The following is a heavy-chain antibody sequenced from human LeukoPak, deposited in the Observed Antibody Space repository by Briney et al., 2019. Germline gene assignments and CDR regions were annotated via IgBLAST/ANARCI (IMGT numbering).Heavy chain of an antibody. J-gene: IGHJ3*02. CDR3: AREEDSDYAFDI. D-gene: IGHD1-26*01. Sequence: SVKVSCKAPGGTFSSYAISWVRQAPGQGLEWMGRIIPILGIANYAQKFQGRVTITADKSTSTAYMELSSLRSEDTAVYYCAREEDSDYAFDIWGQGTMVTVSS. CDR1: GGTFSSYA. CDR2: IIPILGIA. V-gene: IGHV1-69*04.